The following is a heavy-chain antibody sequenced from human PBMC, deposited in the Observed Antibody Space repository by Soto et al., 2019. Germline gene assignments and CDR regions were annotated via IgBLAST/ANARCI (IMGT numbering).Heavy chain of an antibody. CDR2: IYYSGST. CDR1: GGSVSSGSYY. Sequence: PSETLSLTCTVSGGSVSSGSYYWSWIRQPPGKGLEWIGYIYYSGSTNYNPSLKSRVTISVDTSKNQFSLKLSSVTAADTAVYYCARDFRYNWNDDYYGMDVWGQGTTVTVSS. J-gene: IGHJ6*02. D-gene: IGHD1-20*01. V-gene: IGHV4-61*01. CDR3: ARDFRYNWNDDYYGMDV.